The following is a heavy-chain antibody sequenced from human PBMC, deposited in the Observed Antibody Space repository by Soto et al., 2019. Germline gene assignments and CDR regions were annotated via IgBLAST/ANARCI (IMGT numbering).Heavy chain of an antibody. CDR3: AREIDSWLDY. J-gene: IGHJ4*02. Sequence: GGSLRLSCAASGFTVSSNYMSWVRQAPGKVLEWVSVIYSGGSAYYADSVKGRYTISRDNSKNTLYHQMNSLRAEDTAVYYCAREIDSWLDYWGQGTLVTVSS. V-gene: IGHV3-66*01. CDR2: IYSGGSA. CDR1: GFTVSSNY. D-gene: IGHD6-13*01.